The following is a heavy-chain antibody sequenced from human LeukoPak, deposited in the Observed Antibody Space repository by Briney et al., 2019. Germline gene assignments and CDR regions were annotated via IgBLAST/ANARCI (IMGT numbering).Heavy chain of an antibody. CDR3: AKAGATWYFHH. V-gene: IGHV3-21*04. Sequence: GGSLRLSCAASGFTFSSYSMNWVRQAPGKGLEWVSSISSSSYIYYADSVRGRFTISRDNSKNTLYLQMNSLSAEDTAVYYCAKAGATWYFHHWGQGTLVTVSS. J-gene: IGHJ1*01. CDR1: GFTFSSYS. D-gene: IGHD1-26*01. CDR2: ISSSSYI.